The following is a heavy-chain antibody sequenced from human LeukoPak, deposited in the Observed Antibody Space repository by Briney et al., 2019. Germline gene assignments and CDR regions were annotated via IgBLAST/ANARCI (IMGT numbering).Heavy chain of an antibody. CDR2: INHSGST. CDR3: ARDGRGGYNPFDY. V-gene: IGHV4-34*01. Sequence: SETLSLTCAVYGGSFSGYYWSWIRQPPGKGLEWIGEINHSGSTNYNPSLNSRVTISVDTSKNQFSLKLSSVTAADTAVYYCARDGRGGYNPFDYWGQGTLVTVSS. CDR1: GGSFSGYY. J-gene: IGHJ4*02. D-gene: IGHD5-24*01.